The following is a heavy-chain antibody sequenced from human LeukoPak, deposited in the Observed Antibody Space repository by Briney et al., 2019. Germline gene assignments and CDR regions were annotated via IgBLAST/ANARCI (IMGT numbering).Heavy chain of an antibody. J-gene: IGHJ4*02. CDR2: ISAYNGNT. CDR1: GYTFTSYG. D-gene: IGHD3-16*01. CDR3: ARDPLGGNFDY. V-gene: IGHV1-18*01. Sequence: AAVKVSCQASGYTFTSYGISWVGQAPGRGLEWMGWISAYNGNTNYAQKLQGRVTMTTDTSTSTAYMELRSLRADDTAVYYCARDPLGGNFDYWGQGTLVTVSS.